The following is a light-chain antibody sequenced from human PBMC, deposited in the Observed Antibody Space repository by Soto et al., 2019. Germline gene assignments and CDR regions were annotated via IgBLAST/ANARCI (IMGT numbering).Light chain of an antibody. V-gene: IGLV2-14*01. CDR1: SSDVGGYNY. CDR2: DVS. Sequence: QSALTLPASVSGSPGQSISISCTGTSSDVGGYNYVSWYQQHPGKAPKLMIYDVSNRPSGVSNRFSGSKSGNTASLTISGLQAEDEADYYCSSYTSSSTLPYVFGTGTKVTVL. J-gene: IGLJ1*01. CDR3: SSYTSSSTLPYV.